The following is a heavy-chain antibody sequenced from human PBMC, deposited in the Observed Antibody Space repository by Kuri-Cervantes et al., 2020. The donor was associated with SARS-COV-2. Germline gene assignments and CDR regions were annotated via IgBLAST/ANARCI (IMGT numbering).Heavy chain of an antibody. V-gene: IGHV4-39*01. CDR2: IYYSGST. D-gene: IGHD3-22*01. J-gene: IGHJ4*02. Sequence: GSLRLSCTVSGGSISSSSYYWGWIRQPPGKGLEWIGSIYYSGSTYYNPSLKSRVTISVDTSKNQLSLKLSSVTAADTAVYYCARGPWMYYYDSSGYPPFDYWGQGTLVTVSS. CDR3: ARGPWMYYYDSSGYPPFDY. CDR1: GGSISSSSYY.